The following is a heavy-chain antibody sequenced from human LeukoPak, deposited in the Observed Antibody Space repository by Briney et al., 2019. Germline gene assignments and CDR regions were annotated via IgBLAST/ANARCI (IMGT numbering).Heavy chain of an antibody. D-gene: IGHD3-16*01. J-gene: IGHJ4*02. CDR3: ARDWGDD. Sequence: PGGSLRLSCADSGFSVTTNDMSWVRQAPGKGLEWVSVIYSGERTYYADSVKGRFTISRDNSKNTLYLQMNNLRAEDTAIYYCARDWGDDWGQGNLVTVSS. V-gene: IGHV3-53*01. CDR2: IYSGERT. CDR1: GFSVTTND.